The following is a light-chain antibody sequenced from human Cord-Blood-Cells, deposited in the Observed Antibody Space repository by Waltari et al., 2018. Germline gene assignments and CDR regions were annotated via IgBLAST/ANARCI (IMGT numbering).Light chain of an antibody. CDR3: AAWEDSVNGWV. CDR2: SNN. V-gene: IGLV1-44*01. J-gene: IGLJ3*02. Sequence: QSVLTQPPSASGTPGQRVTISCSGSSSNIGSNTVNWDQQLPGTAPNLLIFSNNQRASGVPDLFSGSKSVTSASLAISGLQAEDEADYYCAAWEDSVNGWVFGGGTKMTVL. CDR1: SSNIGSNT.